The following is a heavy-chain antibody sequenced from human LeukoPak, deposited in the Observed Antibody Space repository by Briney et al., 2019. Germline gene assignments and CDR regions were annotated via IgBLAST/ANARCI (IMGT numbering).Heavy chain of an antibody. D-gene: IGHD3-9*01. CDR2: IIPIFGTA. Sequence: ASVKVSCKASGGTFSSYAISWVRQAPGQGLEWMGGIIPIFGTANYAQKFQGRVTITTDESTSTAYMELSRLRSEATPVYFFSRDATYYDILTSYYRVYYFDDWGQGTLVTVSS. V-gene: IGHV1-69*05. CDR1: GGTFSSYA. J-gene: IGHJ4*02. CDR3: SRDATYYDILTSYYRVYYFDD.